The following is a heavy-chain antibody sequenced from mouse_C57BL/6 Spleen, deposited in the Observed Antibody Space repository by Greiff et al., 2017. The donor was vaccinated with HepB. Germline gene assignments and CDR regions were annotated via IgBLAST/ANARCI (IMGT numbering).Heavy chain of an antibody. D-gene: IGHD2-13*01. CDR1: GFTFSSYG. CDR3: ARHGDSSWFAY. CDR2: ISSGGSYT. V-gene: IGHV5-6*01. Sequence: EVMLVESGGDLVKPGGSLKLSCAASGFTFSSYGMSWVRQTPDKRLEWVATISSGGSYTYYPDSVKGRFTFSRYNAKNTLYLQMDSLKSEDTAMYYCARHGDSSWFAYWGQGTLVTVSA. J-gene: IGHJ3*01.